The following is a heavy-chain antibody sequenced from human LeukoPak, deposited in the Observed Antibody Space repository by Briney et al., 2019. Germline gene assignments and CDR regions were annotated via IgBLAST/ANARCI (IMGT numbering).Heavy chain of an antibody. D-gene: IGHD4-17*01. V-gene: IGHV3-9*01. J-gene: IGHJ4*02. CDR3: AKDIGDYGDHGVDY. Sequence: GRSLRLSCAASGFTFDDYAMHWVRQAPGKGLEWVSGISWNSGSIGYADSVKGRFTISRDNAKNSLYLQMNSLRAEDTALYYCAKDIGDYGDHGVDYWGQRTLVTVSS. CDR1: GFTFDDYA. CDR2: ISWNSGSI.